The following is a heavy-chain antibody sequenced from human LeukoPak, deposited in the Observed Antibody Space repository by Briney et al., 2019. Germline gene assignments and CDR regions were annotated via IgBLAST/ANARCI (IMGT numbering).Heavy chain of an antibody. CDR2: INGDGSTT. Sequence: GGSLRLSCAASGFTFSSHWMHWVRQAPGKGLVWVSHINGDGSTTSYADSVKGRFTISRDNAKNTVYLQMNSLRAEDTAVYYCAKGGSSSPRSTFDYWGQGTLLTVSS. CDR1: GFTFSSHW. V-gene: IGHV3-74*01. J-gene: IGHJ4*02. D-gene: IGHD6-13*01. CDR3: AKGGSSSPRSTFDY.